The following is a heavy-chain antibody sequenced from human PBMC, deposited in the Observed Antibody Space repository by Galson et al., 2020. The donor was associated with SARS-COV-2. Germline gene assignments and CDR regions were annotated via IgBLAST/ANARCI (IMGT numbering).Heavy chain of an antibody. CDR3: ARDGIQLMDV. J-gene: IGHJ6*04. V-gene: IGHV4-4*07. CDR1: GDSISRSY. D-gene: IGHD5-18*01. CDR2: MFASGA. Sequence: SETLSLTCSVSGDSISRSYWSWIRQPAGKGLEWIGRMFASGANYNPSLKSRVTMSLDTSKNQFSLRLSSVTAADTAVYYCARDGIQLMDVWGKGTTVTVSS.